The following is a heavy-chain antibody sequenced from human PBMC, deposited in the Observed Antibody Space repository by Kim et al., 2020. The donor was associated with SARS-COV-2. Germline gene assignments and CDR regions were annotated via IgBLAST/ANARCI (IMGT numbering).Heavy chain of an antibody. D-gene: IGHD6-13*01. V-gene: IGHV3-30*18. CDR2: ISYDGSNK. J-gene: IGHJ6*02. CDR1: GFTFSSYG. Sequence: GGSLRLSCAASGFTFSSYGMHWVRQAPGKGLEWVAVISYDGSNKYYADSVKGRFTISRDNSKNTLYLQMNSLRAEDTAVYYCAKDRCSSSWYRSLLYYYGMDVGGQGTTVTVSS. CDR3: AKDRCSSSWYRSLLYYYGMDV.